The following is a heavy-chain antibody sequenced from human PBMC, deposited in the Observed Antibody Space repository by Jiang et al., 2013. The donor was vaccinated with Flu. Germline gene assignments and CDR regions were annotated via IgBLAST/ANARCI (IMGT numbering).Heavy chain of an antibody. CDR1: GFTFSSYA. CDR3: ARPRAPYGDYYFNY. J-gene: IGHJ4*02. Sequence: GFTFSSYAMNWVRQAPGRGLEWVSYISTGSSTIYYADSVKGRFTISRDNAEKSLYLQMNSLRDEDTAVYYCARPRAPYGDYYFNYWGQGTLVTVSS. D-gene: IGHD4-17*01. V-gene: IGHV3-48*02. CDR2: ISTGSSTI.